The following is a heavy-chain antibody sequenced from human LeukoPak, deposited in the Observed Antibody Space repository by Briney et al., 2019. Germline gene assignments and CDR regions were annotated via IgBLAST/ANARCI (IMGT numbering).Heavy chain of an antibody. CDR1: RFTFTNSD. CDR2: ISGSGHSI. D-gene: IGHD7-27*01. Sequence: GGSLTLSCVGCRFTFTNSDMNWVRQPPGRGVEWVSVISGSGHSINYADSVKGRFTISRDTSKNTRYLQMNSLRAEDTALYYCTGDFNWGDAGWGQGTLVTVSS. J-gene: IGHJ4*02. CDR3: TGDFNWGDAG. V-gene: IGHV3-23*01.